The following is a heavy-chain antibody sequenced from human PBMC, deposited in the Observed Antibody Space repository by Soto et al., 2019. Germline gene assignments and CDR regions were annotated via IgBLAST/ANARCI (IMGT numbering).Heavy chain of an antibody. CDR1: GFTFSSYV. CDR3: ARDDEGGSDCDLGY. J-gene: IGHJ4*02. D-gene: IGHD3-10*01. Sequence: QVQLVESGGGVVQPGRSLRLSCAASGFTFSSYVIHWVRQTPDKGLEWVAFISRDGSNEYYADSVKGRFTISRDNSKNTLYLEINSLRTEDTAVYYCARDDEGGSDCDLGYWGQGTLVTVSS. V-gene: IGHV3-30-3*01. CDR2: ISRDGSNE.